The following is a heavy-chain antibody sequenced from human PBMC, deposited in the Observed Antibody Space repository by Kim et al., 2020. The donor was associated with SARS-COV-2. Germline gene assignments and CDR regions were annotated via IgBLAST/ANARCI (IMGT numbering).Heavy chain of an antibody. CDR3: ARGLERGWFDP. Sequence: SETLSLTCTVSGGSISSYYWSWIRQPPGKGLEWIGYIYYTGSTNYNPSLKSRVTISVDTSKNQFSLKLSSVPAADTAVYYCARGLERGWFDPWGQGTLVTVSS. CDR2: IYYTGST. J-gene: IGHJ5*02. V-gene: IGHV4-59*01. CDR1: GGSISSYY. D-gene: IGHD3-10*01.